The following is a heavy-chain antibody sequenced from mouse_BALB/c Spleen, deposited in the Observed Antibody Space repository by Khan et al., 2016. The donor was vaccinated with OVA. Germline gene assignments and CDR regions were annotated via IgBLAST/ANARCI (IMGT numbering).Heavy chain of an antibody. CDR2: IYPGTGSI. CDR3: ARGSGFGNYFDY. V-gene: IGHV1S132*01. Sequence: QVQLKQSGGDLVRPGASVKLSCKTSGYIFTSYWIHWVKQWSGQGLEWIARIYPGTGSIYYNENFKDNATLTADISSSTAYMQLGSLKSEDSAVYRCARGSGFGNYFDYWGQGTLVTVSA. D-gene: IGHD2-1*01. J-gene: IGHJ3*01. CDR1: GYIFTSYW.